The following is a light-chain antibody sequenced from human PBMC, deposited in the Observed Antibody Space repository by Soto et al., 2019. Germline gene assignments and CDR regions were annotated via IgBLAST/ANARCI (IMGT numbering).Light chain of an antibody. V-gene: IGLV2-14*01. CDR2: DVS. J-gene: IGLJ7*01. CDR1: SSDVGGYNY. Sequence: QSVLTQPASVSGSPGQSITISCTGTSSDVGGYNYVSWYQQHPGKAPKLIIYDVSNRPSGVSTRFSGSRSGNTASLTISGLQAEDEANYFCSSYSSTNTLGVFGGGIQLTVL. CDR3: SSYSSTNTLGV.